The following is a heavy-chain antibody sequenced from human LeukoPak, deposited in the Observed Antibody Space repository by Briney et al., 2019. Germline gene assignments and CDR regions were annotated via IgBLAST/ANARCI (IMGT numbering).Heavy chain of an antibody. CDR1: GGSISSDS. CDR3: ARGGYYGSGNDFRFDH. Sequence: SETLSLTCTVSGGSISSDSWSWIRQPPGKGLEWIGYISYIGSTNYNPSLKSRVTISVDTSKNQFSLKLTSVTAADTAVYFCARGGYYGSGNDFRFDHWGQGTLVTVSS. CDR2: ISYIGST. V-gene: IGHV4-59*01. J-gene: IGHJ5*02. D-gene: IGHD3-10*01.